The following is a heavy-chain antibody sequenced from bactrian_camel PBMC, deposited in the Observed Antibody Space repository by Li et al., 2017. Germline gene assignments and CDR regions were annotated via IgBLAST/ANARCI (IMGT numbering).Heavy chain of an antibody. CDR1: GFTFRDYA. Sequence: VESGGGLVQPGGSLRLSCTASGFTFRDYAIAWVRQAPGKGLEWVSAISRLGSTTYYSDSAQGRFTISRDNAKNTLYLQLNSLKTEDTAVYYCATDADWSWHYWGQGTQVTVS. CDR2: ISRLGSTT. D-gene: IGHD1*01. J-gene: IGHJ4*01. CDR3: ATDADWSWHY. V-gene: IGHV3S31*01.